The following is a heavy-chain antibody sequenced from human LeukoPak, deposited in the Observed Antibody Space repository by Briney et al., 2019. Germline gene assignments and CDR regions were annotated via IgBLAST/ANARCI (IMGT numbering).Heavy chain of an antibody. CDR3: ARGHDDFWSGYGANWFDP. Sequence: ASVKVSCKASGYTFTSYGINWVRQAPGQGLEWMGWISAYNGNTNYAQKLQGRVTMTTDTSTSTAYMELRSLRSDDTAVYYCARGHDDFWSGYGANWFDPWGQGTLVTVSS. V-gene: IGHV1-18*01. CDR1: GYTFTSYG. CDR2: ISAYNGNT. D-gene: IGHD3-3*01. J-gene: IGHJ5*02.